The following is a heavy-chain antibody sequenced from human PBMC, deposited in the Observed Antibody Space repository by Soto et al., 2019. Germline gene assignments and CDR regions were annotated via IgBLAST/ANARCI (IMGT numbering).Heavy chain of an antibody. Sequence: QVQLVQSGAEVKKPGSSVKVSCKASGGTFSSYAISWVRQAPGQGLEWMGGIIPIFGTANYAQKFQGRVKITADESTSTAYMELSSLRSEDTAVYYCARDIRIAAAASGWFDPWGQGTLVTVSS. CDR2: IIPIFGTA. J-gene: IGHJ5*02. V-gene: IGHV1-69*12. CDR1: GGTFSSYA. D-gene: IGHD6-13*01. CDR3: ARDIRIAAAASGWFDP.